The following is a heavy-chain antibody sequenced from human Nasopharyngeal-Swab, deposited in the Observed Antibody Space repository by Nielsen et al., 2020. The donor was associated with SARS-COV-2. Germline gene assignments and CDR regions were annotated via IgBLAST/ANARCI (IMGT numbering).Heavy chain of an antibody. V-gene: IGHV3-23*01. Sequence: GESLKISCAVSGFTFSSYAMSWVRQAPGKGLEWVSGISGSGVGTYYADSVKGRFTISRDNSKKTLYLQWNSLRAEDTAMYYCARAQLRFLEWFYGAFDIWGQGTVVTVSS. J-gene: IGHJ3*02. CDR3: ARAQLRFLEWFYGAFDI. D-gene: IGHD3-3*01. CDR2: ISGSGVGT. CDR1: GFTFSSYA.